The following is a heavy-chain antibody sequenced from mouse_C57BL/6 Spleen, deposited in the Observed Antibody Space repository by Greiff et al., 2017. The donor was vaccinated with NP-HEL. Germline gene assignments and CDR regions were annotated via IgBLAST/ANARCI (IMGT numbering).Heavy chain of an antibody. D-gene: IGHD2-5*01. CDR2: IYPRSGNT. CDR1: GYTFTSYG. Sequence: VQLQQSGAELARPGASVKLSCKASGYTFTSYGISWVKQRTGQGLEWIGEIYPRSGNTYYNEKFKGKATLTADKSSSTAYMELRSLTSEDSAVYFCARSANYSNYFDYWGQGTTLTVSS. J-gene: IGHJ2*01. V-gene: IGHV1-81*01. CDR3: ARSANYSNYFDY.